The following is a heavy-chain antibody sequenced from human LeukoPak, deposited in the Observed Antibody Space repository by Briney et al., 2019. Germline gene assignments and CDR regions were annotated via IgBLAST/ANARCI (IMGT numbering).Heavy chain of an antibody. CDR3: ARDYYDSSGYYFAFDI. D-gene: IGHD3-22*01. CDR1: GFTFDDYA. CDR2: INWNGGST. J-gene: IGHJ3*02. V-gene: IGHV3-20*04. Sequence: GGSLRLSCAASGFTFDDYAMHWVRQAPGKGLEWVSGINWNGGSTGYADSVKGRFTISRDNAKNSLYLQMNSLRAEDTALYYCARDYYDSSGYYFAFDIWGQGTMVTVSS.